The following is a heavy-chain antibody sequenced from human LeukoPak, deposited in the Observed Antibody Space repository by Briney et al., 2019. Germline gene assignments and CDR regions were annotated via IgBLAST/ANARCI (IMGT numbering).Heavy chain of an antibody. CDR1: GYSFTCDC. CDR3: ARRLDSSGYSTFDY. J-gene: IGHJ4*02. V-gene: IGHV5-51*01. Sequence: GESLKICRTGSGYSFTCDCNGGVRQMPGKGLELMGMNYPGDSDTRDSPSFQGQVTISADKSISTAYLQWSSLKASDTAMYYCARRLDSSGYSTFDYWGQGTLVTVSS. CDR2: NYPGDSDT. D-gene: IGHD3-22*01.